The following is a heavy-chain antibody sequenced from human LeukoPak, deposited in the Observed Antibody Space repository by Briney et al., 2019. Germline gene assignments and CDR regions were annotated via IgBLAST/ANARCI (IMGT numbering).Heavy chain of an antibody. Sequence: GGSLRLSCAASGFTFSSYAMSWDRQAPGKGLEWVSGISASGGSTYYADSVKGRFTVSRDNPKNTLYLQMNSLRVEDTAVYSCAKDSGSYWGSFDYWGQGTLVTVSS. CDR3: AKDSGSYWGSFDY. CDR1: GFTFSSYA. D-gene: IGHD1-26*01. CDR2: ISASGGST. V-gene: IGHV3-23*01. J-gene: IGHJ4*02.